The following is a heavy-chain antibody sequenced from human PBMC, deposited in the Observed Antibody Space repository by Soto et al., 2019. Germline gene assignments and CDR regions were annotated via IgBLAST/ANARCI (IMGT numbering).Heavy chain of an antibody. V-gene: IGHV4-39*01. CDR2: IYYSGST. D-gene: IGHD3-10*01. CDR3: ARIGGLMVRGVANWFDP. J-gene: IGHJ5*02. CDR1: GGSISRSSYY. Sequence: PSETLSLTCSVSGGSISRSSYYWGWIRQPPGKGLEWIGSIYYSGSTNYKPSLTSRVTISVDTSKNQFSLKLSSVTAPDTAVYYCARIGGLMVRGVANWFDPWGQGILVTVAS.